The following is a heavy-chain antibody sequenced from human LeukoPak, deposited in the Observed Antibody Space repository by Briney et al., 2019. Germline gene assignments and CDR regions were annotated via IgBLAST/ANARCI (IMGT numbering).Heavy chain of an antibody. V-gene: IGHV1-69*13. D-gene: IGHD3-22*01. CDR2: IIPIFGTA. CDR3: ARGTEYYYDSSGYWDYYYGMDV. Sequence: GASVKVSCKASGGTFSSYAISWVRQAPGQGLEWMGGIIPIFGTANYAQKFQGRVTITADESTSTAYMELSSLRSEDTAVYYCARGTEYYYDSSGYWDYYYGMDVWGKGPRSPSPQ. J-gene: IGHJ6*01. CDR1: GGTFSSYA.